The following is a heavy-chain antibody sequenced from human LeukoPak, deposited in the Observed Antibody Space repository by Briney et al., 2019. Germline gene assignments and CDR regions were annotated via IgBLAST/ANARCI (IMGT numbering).Heavy chain of an antibody. Sequence: GGSLRLSCAASGFHFANHAMSWVRQTPGKGREWASAISGGGDITYYADSVTGRFTISRDNSKDTLFLQMHSLRPGDTAVYYCVREDTPATANYWGQGTLVTISS. CDR3: VREDTPATANY. V-gene: IGHV3-23*01. J-gene: IGHJ4*02. D-gene: IGHD2-21*02. CDR1: GFHFANHA. CDR2: ISGGGDIT.